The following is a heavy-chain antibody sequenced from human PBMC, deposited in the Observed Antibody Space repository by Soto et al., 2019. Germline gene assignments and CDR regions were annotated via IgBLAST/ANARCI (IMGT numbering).Heavy chain of an antibody. J-gene: IGHJ6*02. V-gene: IGHV3-30*18. CDR1: GFTFSSYG. CDR2: ISYDGSNK. Sequence: QVQLVESGGGVVQPGRSLRLSCAASGFTFSSYGMHWVRQAPGKGLEWVAVISYDGSNKYYADSVKGRFTISRDNSKNPLYLQMNSLRAEDTAVYYCAKGGRDYYYYYYGMDVWGQGTTVTVSS. CDR3: AKGGRDYYYYYYGMDV. D-gene: IGHD2-21*01.